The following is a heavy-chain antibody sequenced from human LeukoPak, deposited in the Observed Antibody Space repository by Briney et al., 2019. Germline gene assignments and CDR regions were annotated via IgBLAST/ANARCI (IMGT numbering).Heavy chain of an antibody. CDR1: RFTFITYA. Sequence: QAGGSLRLSCAASRFTFITYAMSWVRQAPGKGLEWVSTVTDNGGSTYYAASVKGRFTISRDNSKKTLYLQMNSLTAEDTALYYCAKLTRTDGVNNWGQGTLVTVSS. CDR2: VTDNGGST. CDR3: AKLTRTDGVNN. V-gene: IGHV3-23*01. J-gene: IGHJ4*02. D-gene: IGHD4-23*01.